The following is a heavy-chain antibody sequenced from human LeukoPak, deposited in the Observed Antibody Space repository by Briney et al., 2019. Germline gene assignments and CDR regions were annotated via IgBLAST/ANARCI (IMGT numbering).Heavy chain of an antibody. J-gene: IGHJ4*02. D-gene: IGHD3-10*01. CDR1: GGSFSNADYY. Sequence: PSETLSLTCTVSGGSFSNADYYWSWIRQPPGKGLEWIGYIYYSGSTNYNPSLKSRVTISVDTSKNQFSLKLSSVTAADTAVYYCASRDTYGSEQGFDYWGQGTLVTVSS. CDR3: ASRDTYGSEQGFDY. CDR2: IYYSGST. V-gene: IGHV4-61*08.